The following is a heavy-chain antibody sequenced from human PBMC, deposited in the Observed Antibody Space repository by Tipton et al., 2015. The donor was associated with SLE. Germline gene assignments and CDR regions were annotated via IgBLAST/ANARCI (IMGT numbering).Heavy chain of an antibody. CDR3: ARDFRVHYDFWSDYPDYCDC. CDR2: INHSGTT. CDR1: GGSISTSYH. V-gene: IGHV4-34*01. D-gene: IGHD3-3*01. Sequence: TLSLTCTVSGGSISTSYHWGWIRQPPGKGLEWIGEINHSGTTNYNPSLKSRVTISVDTSKNEFSLKLSSVTAADTAVYYCARDFRVHYDFWSDYPDYCDCWGQGTLVTVSS. J-gene: IGHJ4*02.